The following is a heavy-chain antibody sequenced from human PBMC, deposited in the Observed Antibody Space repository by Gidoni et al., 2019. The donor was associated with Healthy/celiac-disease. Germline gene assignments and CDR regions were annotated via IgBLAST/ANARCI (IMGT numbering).Heavy chain of an antibody. D-gene: IGHD2-2*01. V-gene: IGHV1-18*04. CDR1: GYTFTSYG. J-gene: IGHJ4*02. CDR2: ISAYNGNT. CDR3: ARGHQGDY. Sequence: QVQLVHSGAEVKKPGASVQVSCKSSGYTFTSYGISCVRQAPGQGLEWMGWISAYNGNTNYAQKLQGRVTMTKDTSKRTAYMELRRLRSDETAVYYCARGHQGDYWGKGTLVTVSS.